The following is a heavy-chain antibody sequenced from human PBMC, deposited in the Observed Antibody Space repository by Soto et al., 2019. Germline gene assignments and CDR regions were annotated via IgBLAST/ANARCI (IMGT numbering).Heavy chain of an antibody. J-gene: IGHJ3*02. CDR1: NGSIVNYY. D-gene: IGHD3-9*01. CDR3: ASRLTEATTTGDGFDI. Sequence: QVQLQESGPGLVKPSETLSLTCTVSNGSIVNYYWSWIRQPPGKGLEWIGFIYYSGSTNYNPSLKSRVTISVDMSNNQQSLRLSSVTAADTAVYYCASRLTEATTTGDGFDIWGQGTMVTVSS. CDR2: IYYSGST. V-gene: IGHV4-59*01.